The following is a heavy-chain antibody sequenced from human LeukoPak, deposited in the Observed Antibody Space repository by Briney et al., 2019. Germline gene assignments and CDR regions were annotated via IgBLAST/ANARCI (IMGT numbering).Heavy chain of an antibody. Sequence: GGSLRLSCAASGFTFSSYWMSWVRQAPGKGLEWVANIKQDGSEKYYVDSVKGRFTISRDNAKNSLYLQMNSLRAEDTAVYYCARDFGYCSSTSCYSADQDSYYFDYWGQGTLVTVSS. CDR2: IKQDGSEK. CDR3: ARDFGYCSSTSCYSADQDSYYFDY. J-gene: IGHJ4*02. V-gene: IGHV3-7*01. D-gene: IGHD2-2*02. CDR1: GFTFSSYW.